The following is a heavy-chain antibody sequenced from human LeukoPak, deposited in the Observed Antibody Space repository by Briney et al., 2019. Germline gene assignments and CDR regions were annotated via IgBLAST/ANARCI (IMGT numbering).Heavy chain of an antibody. J-gene: IGHJ4*02. CDR3: ASPKTYYYDSSGYYLHY. Sequence: GGSLRLSCAASGFTVSSNYMSWVPQAPGKGLEWVSVIYSGGSTYYADSVKGRFTISRDNSKNTLYLQMNSLRAEDTAVYYCASPKTYYYDSSGYYLHYWGQGTLVTVSS. CDR1: GFTVSSNY. V-gene: IGHV3-53*01. CDR2: IYSGGST. D-gene: IGHD3-22*01.